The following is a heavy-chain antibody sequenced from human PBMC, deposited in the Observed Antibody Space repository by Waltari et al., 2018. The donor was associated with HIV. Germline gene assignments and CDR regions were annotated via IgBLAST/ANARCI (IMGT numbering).Heavy chain of an antibody. Sequence: EVQLVESGGGLVKPGGSLRLSGVVSGFTSSTFNMKWVRQAPGKVLEWVSSISSTSSFIYYADSVKGRFTISRDNAKNSLYLQINNLRAEDTAVYYCASEDFWGGPHNWGQGTLVTVSS. V-gene: IGHV3-21*02. CDR3: ASEDFWGGPHN. D-gene: IGHD3-3*01. CDR2: ISSTSSFI. CDR1: GFTSSTFN. J-gene: IGHJ4*02.